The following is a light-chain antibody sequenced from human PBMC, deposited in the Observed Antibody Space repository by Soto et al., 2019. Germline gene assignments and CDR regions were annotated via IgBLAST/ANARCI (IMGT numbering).Light chain of an antibody. CDR3: QQSYSTPFS. Sequence: DIQMTQSPSSPSASVGDPVTITCRAIQSISSYLNWYQQKPGKAPKLLIYAASGLQTGVPSRFSGSGSGTDFTLTISSLQPEDFPTYYCQQSYSTPFSVGPRAKVD. CDR2: AAS. J-gene: IGKJ3*01. CDR1: QSISSY. V-gene: IGKV1-39*01.